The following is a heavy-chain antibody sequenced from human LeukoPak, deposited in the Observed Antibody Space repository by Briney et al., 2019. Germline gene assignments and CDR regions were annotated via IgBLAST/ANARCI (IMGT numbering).Heavy chain of an antibody. CDR2: IKSKTHGGTA. V-gene: IGHV3-15*01. D-gene: IGHD4-17*01. J-gene: IGHJ4*02. CDR3: AMEDSGARA. Sequence: GGSLRLSCAASGFTFSHPWMSWVRQAPGKGLEWVVRIKSKTHGGTADYAAPVKGRFTISRDDSKNTLYLQMNSLNSEDTAVYYCAMEDSGARAWGQGTLVTVSS. CDR1: GFTFSHPW.